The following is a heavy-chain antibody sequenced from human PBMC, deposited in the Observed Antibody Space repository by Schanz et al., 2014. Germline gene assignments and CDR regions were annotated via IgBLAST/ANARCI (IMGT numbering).Heavy chain of an antibody. CDR2: IWYDGSNK. V-gene: IGHV3-33*06. CDR3: AKSMYSTSWAFDF. CDR1: GFTFNSYG. D-gene: IGHD2-2*01. J-gene: IGHJ4*02. Sequence: QVQLVESGGGVVQPGRSLRLSCAASGFTFNSYGMHWARQAPGKGLEWVAFIWYDGSNKYYADSVKGRFTISRDNSKNTLYVQMNSLRAEDTAVYYCAKSMYSTSWAFDFWGQGAQVTVSS.